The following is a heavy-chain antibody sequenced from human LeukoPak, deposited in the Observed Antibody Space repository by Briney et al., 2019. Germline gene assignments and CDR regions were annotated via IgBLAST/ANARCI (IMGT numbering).Heavy chain of an antibody. Sequence: GGSLRLSCEASGFSFSNYWMTWVRQAPGKGLEWVADINQNGGQSYYVDSVKGRFTLSRDNAKNSLFLQLNSLRAEDTAVYYCVKNSGWYCLDYWGQGITVIVSS. CDR1: GFSFSNYW. V-gene: IGHV3-7*03. J-gene: IGHJ4*02. D-gene: IGHD6-13*01. CDR3: VKNSGWYCLDY. CDR2: INQNGGQS.